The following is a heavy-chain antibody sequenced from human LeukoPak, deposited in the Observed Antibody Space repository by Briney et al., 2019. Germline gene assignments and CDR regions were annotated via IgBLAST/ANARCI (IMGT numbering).Heavy chain of an antibody. CDR3: ARGGTRLGGFYFDY. Sequence: SETLSLTCTVSADSLSMGGHYWAWIRQFPGKGLESIGFIHHSGRSRHNPSLKDPVAISVATSRKQFALKLSSVTAADTAMYYCARGGTRLGGFYFDYWGPGIQVIVSS. V-gene: IGHV4-31*01. CDR2: IHHSGRS. D-gene: IGHD1-7*01. CDR1: ADSLSMGGHY. J-gene: IGHJ4*02.